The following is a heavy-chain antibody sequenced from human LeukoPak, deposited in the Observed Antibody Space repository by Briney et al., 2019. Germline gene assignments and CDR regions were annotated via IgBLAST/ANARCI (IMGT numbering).Heavy chain of an antibody. D-gene: IGHD3-10*01. CDR1: GYTFSNYD. Sequence: ASVKVSCKASGYTFSNYDINWVRQATGQGLEWMGWMNPNSGNTGYAQKFQGRVTMTRNTSISSAYMELSSLGSEDTAVYYCARAGFRIHPFYWGQGALVTVSS. V-gene: IGHV1-8*01. CDR2: MNPNSGNT. J-gene: IGHJ4*02. CDR3: ARAGFRIHPFY.